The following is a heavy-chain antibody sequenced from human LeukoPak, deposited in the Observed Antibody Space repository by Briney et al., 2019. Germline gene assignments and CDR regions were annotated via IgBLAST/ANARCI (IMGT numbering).Heavy chain of an antibody. D-gene: IGHD6-6*01. CDR3: ARAQYSNWFDP. V-gene: IGHV1-2*02. Sequence: ASVKVSCKASGYTFTGYYMHWVRQAPGQGLEWMGWINPNSGGTNYAQKFQGRVTMTRDTTISTAYMELSRLRSDETAVYYCARAQYSNWFDPWGQGTLVTVSS. CDR2: INPNSGGT. CDR1: GYTFTGYY. J-gene: IGHJ5*02.